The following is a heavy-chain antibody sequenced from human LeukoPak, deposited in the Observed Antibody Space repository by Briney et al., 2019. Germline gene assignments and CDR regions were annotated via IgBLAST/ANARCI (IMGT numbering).Heavy chain of an antibody. CDR2: IYYSGST. CDR3: ARHRFLGTHYYDSSGYYLFDY. V-gene: IGHV4-59*08. Sequence: SETLSLTCTVSGGSISSYYWSWIRQPPGKGLEWIGYIYYSGSTNYNPSLKSRVTISVDTSKNQFSLKLSSVTAADTAVYYWARHRFLGTHYYDSSGYYLFDYWGQGTLVTVSS. D-gene: IGHD3-22*01. J-gene: IGHJ4*02. CDR1: GGSISSYY.